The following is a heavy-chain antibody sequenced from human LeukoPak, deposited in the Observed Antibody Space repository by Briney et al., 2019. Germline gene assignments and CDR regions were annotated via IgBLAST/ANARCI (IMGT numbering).Heavy chain of an antibody. J-gene: IGHJ6*03. CDR2: ISPSGGST. CDR1: GYTFTSNY. CDR3: ARELHYYYMDV. Sequence: ASVKVSCKAFGYTFTSNYMHWVRQAPGQGPEWMGVISPSGGSTTYAQKFQGRVTLTRDMSTSTDYLELSSLRSDDTAVYYCARELHYYYMDVWGKGTTITVSS. V-gene: IGHV1-46*01.